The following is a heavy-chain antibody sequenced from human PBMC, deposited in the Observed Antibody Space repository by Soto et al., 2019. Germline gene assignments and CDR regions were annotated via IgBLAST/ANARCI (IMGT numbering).Heavy chain of an antibody. CDR3: ARTESESFYP. V-gene: IGHV4-30-2*01. D-gene: IGHD2-21*02. CDR2: IYHSGST. J-gene: IGHJ5*02. CDR1: GGSISSGGYS. Sequence: QLQLQESGSGLVKPSQTLSLTCAVSGGSISSGGYSWRWIRQPPGKGLEWIGYIYHSGSTYYNPSLKSRVSRSVDRSKNQFSLELSSVTAADTAVYCCARTESESFYPWGQGTLVIVSS.